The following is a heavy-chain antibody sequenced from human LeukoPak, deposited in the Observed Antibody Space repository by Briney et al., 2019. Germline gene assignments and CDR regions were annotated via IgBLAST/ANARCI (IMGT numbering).Heavy chain of an antibody. CDR1: GYTLTELS. D-gene: IGHD1-26*01. CDR3: VWGRYRIVGATTYYFDY. Sequence: ASVKVSCKVSGYTLTELSMHWVRQAPGKGLEWMGGFDPEDGETIYAQKFQGRVTMTEDTSTDTAYMELGSLRSEDTAVYYCVWGRYRIVGATTYYFDYWGQGTLVTVSS. CDR2: FDPEDGET. V-gene: IGHV1-24*01. J-gene: IGHJ4*02.